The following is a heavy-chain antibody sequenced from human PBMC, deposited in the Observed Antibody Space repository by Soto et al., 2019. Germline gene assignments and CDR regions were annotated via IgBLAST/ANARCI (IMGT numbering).Heavy chain of an antibody. D-gene: IGHD4-17*01. CDR1: GYTFTSHD. CDR2: MNPNSGNT. J-gene: IGHJ4*02. V-gene: IGHV1-8*01. Sequence: QVQLVQSGAEVKKSGASVKVSCKASGYTFTSHDINWVRQATGQGLEWMGWMNPNSGNTGYAQKSQGIVTMTRNTSIRTAYMERSRLRSEDTAVYYCARWDYGYYARFDYWGQGTLVTVSS. CDR3: ARWDYGYYARFDY.